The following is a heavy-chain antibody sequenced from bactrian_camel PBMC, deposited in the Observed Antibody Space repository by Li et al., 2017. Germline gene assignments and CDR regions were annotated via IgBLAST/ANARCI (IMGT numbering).Heavy chain of an antibody. Sequence: HVQLVESGGGLVQPWGSLRLSCEASVGIKTCGMGWYRQAAGNDRALVSHISGDGTVRYSDSVKGRFTLSRDDDVNTLDLQMNSLKPEDTAIYYCSADCVDYSTGRGVPVDYWGQGTQVTVS. CDR2: ISGDGTV. V-gene: IGHV3S53*01. D-gene: IGHD5*01. CDR1: VGIKTCG. CDR3: SADCVDYSTGRGVPVDY. J-gene: IGHJ4*01.